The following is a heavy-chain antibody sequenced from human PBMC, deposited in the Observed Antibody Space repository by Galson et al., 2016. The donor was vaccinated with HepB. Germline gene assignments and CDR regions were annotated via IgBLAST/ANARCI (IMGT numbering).Heavy chain of an antibody. CDR1: GFTFSTYW. CDR3: AREGPPTYCSTSTCLNWFDP. D-gene: IGHD2-2*01. CDR2: IKQDGTEK. Sequence: SLRLSCAASGFTFSTYWIAWVRQAPGRGLEWVANIKQDGTEKYYVDSVKERFTISRDNDKNSLFLQMSSLRAEDTAVYFCAREGPPTYCSTSTCLNWFDPWGQGTLVTVSS. J-gene: IGHJ5*02. V-gene: IGHV3-7*05.